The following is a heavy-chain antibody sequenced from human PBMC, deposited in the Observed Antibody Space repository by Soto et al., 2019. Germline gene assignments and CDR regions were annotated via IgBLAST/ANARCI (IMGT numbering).Heavy chain of an antibody. CDR2: ISGSGGST. CDR1: GFTFSSYA. V-gene: IGHV3-23*01. CDR3: AKNPYGVTLPALDY. D-gene: IGHD4-17*01. J-gene: IGHJ4*02. Sequence: GGSLRLSCAASGFTFSSYAMSWVRQAPGKGLEWVSAISGSGGSTYYADSVKGRFTISRDNSKNTLYLQMNSLRAEDTAVYYCAKNPYGVTLPALDYWGQGTLVTVSS.